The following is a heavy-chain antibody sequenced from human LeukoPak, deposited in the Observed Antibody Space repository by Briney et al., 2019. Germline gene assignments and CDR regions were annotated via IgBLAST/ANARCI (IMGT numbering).Heavy chain of an antibody. CDR2: IYYSGST. V-gene: IGHV4-59*12. CDR1: GGSISSYY. D-gene: IGHD2-15*01. CDR3: ARGVADIVVVVAATRHYYYYYMDV. Sequence: SETQSLTCNVSGGSISSYYWSWLRQPPGKGLEWIGYIYYSGSTNYNPSLKSRVTISVDTSKNQFSLKLSSVTAADTAVYYCARGVADIVVVVAATRHYYYYYMDVWGKGTTVTVSS. J-gene: IGHJ6*03.